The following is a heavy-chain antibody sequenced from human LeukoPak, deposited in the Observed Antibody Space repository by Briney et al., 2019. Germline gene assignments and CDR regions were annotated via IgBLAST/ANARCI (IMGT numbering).Heavy chain of an antibody. CDR2: ISWNSGTI. D-gene: IGHD5-24*01. CDR1: GFTFDDYA. CDR3: AKGRDGYLRNFDY. Sequence: PGGSLRLSCAASGFTFDDYAMHWVRQAPGKGPEWVSGISWNSGTIGYADSVKGRFTISRDNVKNSLYLQMNSLRAEDTALYYCAKGRDGYLRNFDYRGQGTLVTVSS. J-gene: IGHJ4*02. V-gene: IGHV3-9*01.